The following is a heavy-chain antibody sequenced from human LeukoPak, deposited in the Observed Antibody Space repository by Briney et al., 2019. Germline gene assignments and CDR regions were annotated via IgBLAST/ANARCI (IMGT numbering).Heavy chain of an antibody. V-gene: IGHV3-48*01. Sequence: GGSLRLSCAASGFTFSSYSVNWVRQAPGKGLEWLSYITSSSNTIYYADSVKGRFTISRDNAKNSLYLQMNSLRAEDTAVYYCARGYNYFDYWGQGTLVTVSS. D-gene: IGHD1-1*01. J-gene: IGHJ4*02. CDR3: ARGYNYFDY. CDR1: GFTFSSYS. CDR2: ITSSSNTI.